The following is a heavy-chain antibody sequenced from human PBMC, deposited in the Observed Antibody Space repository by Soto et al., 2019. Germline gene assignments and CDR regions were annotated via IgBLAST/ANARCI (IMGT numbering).Heavy chain of an antibody. D-gene: IGHD2-2*01. V-gene: IGHV3-11*01. CDR2: ISSSGSTI. CDR1: GFTFSDYY. J-gene: IGHJ6*03. Sequence: PGGSLRLSCAASGFTFSDYYMSWIRQAPGKGLEWVSYISSSGSTIYYADSVKGRFTISRDNAKNSLYLQMNSLRAEDTAVYYCARVKRGYCSSTSCPLTIYYYYYYMDVWGKGTTVTVSS. CDR3: ARVKRGYCSSTSCPLTIYYYYYYMDV.